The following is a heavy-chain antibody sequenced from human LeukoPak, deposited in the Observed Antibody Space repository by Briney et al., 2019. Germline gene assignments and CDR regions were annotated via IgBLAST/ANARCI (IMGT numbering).Heavy chain of an antibody. CDR2: INGKGDST. Sequence: PGGSLRLSCAASGFTFDDHTMHWVRRAPGKGLEWVSLINGKGDSTYYADSVKGRFTISRDNNRDSLYLQMNSRRTEDSALYYCAKAPFYYGSGSSSPPDYWGQGTLVTVSS. D-gene: IGHD3-10*01. CDR1: GFTFDDHT. J-gene: IGHJ4*02. V-gene: IGHV3-43*01. CDR3: AKAPFYYGSGSSSPPDY.